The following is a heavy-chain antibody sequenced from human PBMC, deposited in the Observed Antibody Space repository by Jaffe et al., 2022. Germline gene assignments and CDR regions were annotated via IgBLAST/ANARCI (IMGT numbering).Heavy chain of an antibody. D-gene: IGHD7-27*01. Sequence: QVQLQQWGAGLLKPSETLSLTCAVYGGSFSGYYWSWIRQPPGKGLEWIGEINHSGSTNYNPSLKSRVTISVDTSKNQFSLKLSSVTAADTAVYYCARSTKGALGPWGQGTLVTVSS. CDR3: ARSTKGALGP. CDR1: GGSFSGYY. J-gene: IGHJ4*02. V-gene: IGHV4-34*01. CDR2: INHSGST.